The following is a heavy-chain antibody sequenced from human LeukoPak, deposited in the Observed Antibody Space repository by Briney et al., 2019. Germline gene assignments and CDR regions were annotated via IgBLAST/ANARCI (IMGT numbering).Heavy chain of an antibody. Sequence: ASVKVSCKASGYTFTGYYMHWVRQAPGQGLEWMGWINPNSGGTNYAQKFQGRVTMTRDTSISTAYMELSRLRSDDTAVYYCATYYDFWSGAVYYFDYWGQGTLVTVSS. V-gene: IGHV1-2*02. J-gene: IGHJ4*02. CDR2: INPNSGGT. CDR1: GYTFTGYY. D-gene: IGHD3-3*01. CDR3: ATYYDFWSGAVYYFDY.